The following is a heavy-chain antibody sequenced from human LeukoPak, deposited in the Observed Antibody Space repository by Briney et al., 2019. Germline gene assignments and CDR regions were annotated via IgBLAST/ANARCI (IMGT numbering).Heavy chain of an antibody. CDR2: ISGRGSGT. Sequence: GGSLRLSRTASGFTFSSSAITWVRQAPGKGLEWVSGISGRGSGTYYADLVKGRFTISRDNSKNTMYLEMNSLRAEDTAVYYCAKMNGYMDVWGKGTTVTVSS. J-gene: IGHJ6*03. D-gene: IGHD1-1*01. CDR3: AKMNGYMDV. CDR1: GFTFSSSA. V-gene: IGHV3-23*01.